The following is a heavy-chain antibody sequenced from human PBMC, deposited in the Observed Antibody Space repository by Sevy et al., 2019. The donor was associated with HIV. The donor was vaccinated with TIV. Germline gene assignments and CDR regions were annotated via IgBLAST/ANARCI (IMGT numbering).Heavy chain of an antibody. V-gene: IGHV1-69*13. D-gene: IGHD6-19*01. CDR3: ARGGGNGWYYFDY. CDR1: GGIFRSYG. CDR2: IIPILGSV. Sequence: ASVKVSCKASGGIFRSYGISWVRQAPGQGLEWMGGIIPILGSVNYALKFQGRVTITADESTQTAYMGLSSVGSEDTDVYYCARGGGNGWYYFDYWGQETLVTVSS. J-gene: IGHJ4*02.